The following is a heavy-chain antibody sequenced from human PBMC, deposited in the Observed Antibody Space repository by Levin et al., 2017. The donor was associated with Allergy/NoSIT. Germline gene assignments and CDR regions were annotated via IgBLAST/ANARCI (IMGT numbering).Heavy chain of an antibody. Sequence: GASVKVSCKAFGYTFITYYMHWVRQAPGQGLEWMGIINPSSDSTRYAQNFQGRVTMTRDTSTSTVYMEMSSLRSEDTAVYYCARGISGLYSSGWYAFDYWGQGTLVTVSS. V-gene: IGHV1-46*01. CDR3: ARGISGLYSSGWYAFDY. CDR1: GYTFITYY. J-gene: IGHJ4*02. CDR2: INPSSDST. D-gene: IGHD6-19*01.